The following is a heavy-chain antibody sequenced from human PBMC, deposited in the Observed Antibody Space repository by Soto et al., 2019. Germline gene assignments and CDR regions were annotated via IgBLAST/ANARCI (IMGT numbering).Heavy chain of an antibody. J-gene: IGHJ5*02. D-gene: IGHD4-17*01. CDR1: GASISGDGYS. CDR2: IYYSGST. CDR3: ARGPYGDPAPRLDP. Sequence: QVQLQESGPGLVKPSQTLSLTCTVSGASISGDGYSWSWIRQQPGKGLQWIGYIYYSGSTYYTPSLTGRLTITADMTKNHSSIELTSATAADTAIYYCARGPYGDPAPRLDPWGQGALVTVSS. V-gene: IGHV4-31*03.